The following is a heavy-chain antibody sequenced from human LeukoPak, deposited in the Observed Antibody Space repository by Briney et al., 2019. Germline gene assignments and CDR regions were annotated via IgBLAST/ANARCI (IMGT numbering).Heavy chain of an antibody. D-gene: IGHD3-22*01. CDR3: TRDVLGIKYYYDSSGSVPFDY. CDR2: IRSKAYGGTT. J-gene: IGHJ4*02. V-gene: IGHV3-49*03. CDR1: GFTFGDYA. Sequence: GGSLRLSCTASGFTFGDYAMSWFRQAPGKGLEWVGFIRSKAYGGTTEYAASVKGRFTISRDDSKSIAYLQMNSLKTEDTAVYYCTRDVLGIKYYYDSSGSVPFDYWGQGTLVTVSS.